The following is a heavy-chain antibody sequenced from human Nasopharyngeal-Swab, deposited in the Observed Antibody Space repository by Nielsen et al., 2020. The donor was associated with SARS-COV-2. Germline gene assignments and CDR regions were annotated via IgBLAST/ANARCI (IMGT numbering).Heavy chain of an antibody. D-gene: IGHD2-15*01. CDR2: IRSKAYGGTT. Sequence: WIRQPPGKGLEWVGFIRSKAYGGTTEYAASVKGRFTISRDDSKSIAYLQMNSLKTEDTAVYYCTRGGDCSGGNCQTWIQLWADYWGQGTLVTVSS. J-gene: IGHJ4*02. V-gene: IGHV3-49*02. CDR3: TRGGDCSGGNCQTWIQLWADY.